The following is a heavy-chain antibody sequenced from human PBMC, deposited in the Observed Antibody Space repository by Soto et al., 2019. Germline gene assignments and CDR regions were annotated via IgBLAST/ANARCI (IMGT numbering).Heavy chain of an antibody. D-gene: IGHD3-3*01. CDR2: IYWDDDK. CDR1: GFSLTTSGVG. J-gene: IGHJ4*02. Sequence: QITLNESGPTQVKPRQTLTLTCTFSGFSLTTSGVGVGWIRQSPGKAPEWLALIYWDDDKRYSLSLKGRLTITKDTSKNQVVLTMADLDPADTATYYCAHRVLRTVFGLVTTTAIYFDFWGQGTPVAVSS. CDR3: AHRVLRTVFGLVTTTAIYFDF. V-gene: IGHV2-5*02.